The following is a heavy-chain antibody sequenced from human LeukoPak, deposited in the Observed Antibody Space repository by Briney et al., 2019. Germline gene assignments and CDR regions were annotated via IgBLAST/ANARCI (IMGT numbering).Heavy chain of an antibody. D-gene: IGHD3-22*01. J-gene: IGHJ4*02. CDR3: ARDLSYYDSADFDY. V-gene: IGHV3-30-3*01. CDR1: GFTFSSYA. Sequence: GRSLRLSCAASGFTFSSYAMHWVRQAPGKGLEWVAVISYDGSNKYYADSVKGRFTISRDNAKNSLYLQMNSLRAEDTAVYYCARDLSYYDSADFDYWGQGTLVTVSS. CDR2: ISYDGSNK.